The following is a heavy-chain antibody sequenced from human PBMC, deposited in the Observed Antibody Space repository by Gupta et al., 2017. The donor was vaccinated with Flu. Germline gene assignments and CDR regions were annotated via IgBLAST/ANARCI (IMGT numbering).Heavy chain of an antibody. CDR3: ARWGYCTNGVCYTSAYCDL. J-gene: IGHJ2*01. CDR1: GGSISSRNW. CDR2: IYHSGST. Sequence: QVQLPESGPGLVTPSGTLSLTCAVSGGSISSRNWWSWVRQPPGKGLEWIGEIYHSGSTNYNPSLKSRVTISVDKSKNQFSLKLSSVTAADTAVYYCARWGYCTNGVCYTSAYCDLWGRGTRVTVSS. V-gene: IGHV4-4*02. D-gene: IGHD2-8*01.